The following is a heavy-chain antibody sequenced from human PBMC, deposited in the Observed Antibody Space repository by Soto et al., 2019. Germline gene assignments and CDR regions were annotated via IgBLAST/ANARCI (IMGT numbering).Heavy chain of an antibody. CDR3: ARALAPSKGITIFGGVTPPYYYYMDV. V-gene: IGHV4-59*01. CDR2: IYYSGST. D-gene: IGHD3-3*01. J-gene: IGHJ6*03. Sequence: PSETLSLTCTVSGGSISSYYWSWIRQPPGKGLEWIGYIYYSGSTNYNPSLKSRVTISVDTSKNQFSLKLSSVTAADTAVYYCARALAPSKGITIFGGVTPPYYYYMDVWGKGTTVTVSS. CDR1: GGSISSYY.